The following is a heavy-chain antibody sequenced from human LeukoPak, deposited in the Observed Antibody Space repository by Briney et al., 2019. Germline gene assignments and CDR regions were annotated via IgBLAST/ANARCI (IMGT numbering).Heavy chain of an antibody. Sequence: SETLSLTCTMSGDSTNTYFWSWIRQPPGKGLEWIGYIYYTGTTNYNPSLKSRVTVSVDTSKNQFSLRLSSVTAADTAVYYCASKSSDHGELRFDYWGQGTLVTVSS. CDR2: IYYTGTT. V-gene: IGHV4-59*01. CDR1: GDSTNTYF. D-gene: IGHD4-17*01. J-gene: IGHJ4*02. CDR3: ASKSSDHGELRFDY.